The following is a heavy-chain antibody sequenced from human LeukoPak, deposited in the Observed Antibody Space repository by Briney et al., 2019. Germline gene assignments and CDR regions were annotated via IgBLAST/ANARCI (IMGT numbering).Heavy chain of an antibody. CDR2: INHNGNVN. J-gene: IGHJ6*02. CDR3: ARGGGLDV. Sequence: GGSLRLSCAASGFTFSSYWMNWARQAPGKRLEWVASINHNGNVNYYVDSVKGRFTISRDNTKNSLYLQMSNLRAEDTAVYFCARGGGLDVWGQGATVTVSS. D-gene: IGHD3-16*01. CDR1: GFTFSSYW. V-gene: IGHV3-7*03.